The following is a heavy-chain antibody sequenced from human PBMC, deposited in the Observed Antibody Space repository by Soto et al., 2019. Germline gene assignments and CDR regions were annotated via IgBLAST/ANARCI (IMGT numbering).Heavy chain of an antibody. Sequence: GESLKISCKGSGYSCTSYWIGWVRQMPGKGLEWMGIIYPGDSDTRYSPSFQGQVTISADKSISTAYLQWSSLKASDTAMYYCARLPYYDILTGYRDAFDIWGQGTMVTVSS. J-gene: IGHJ3*02. CDR2: IYPGDSDT. CDR1: GYSCTSYW. CDR3: ARLPYYDILTGYRDAFDI. D-gene: IGHD3-9*01. V-gene: IGHV5-51*01.